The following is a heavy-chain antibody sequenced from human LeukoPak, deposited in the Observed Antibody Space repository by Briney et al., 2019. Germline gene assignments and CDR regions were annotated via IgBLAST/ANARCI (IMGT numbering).Heavy chain of an antibody. D-gene: IGHD6-6*01. CDR3: ARDRQKSGYSSSYAWFDP. CDR2: IYYSGST. J-gene: IGHJ5*02. CDR1: GGSISSGDYY. V-gene: IGHV4-61*08. Sequence: SETLSLTCTVSGGSISSGDYYWSWIRQPPGKGLEWIGYIYYSGSTNYNPSLKSRVTISVDTSKNQFSLKLSSVTAADTAVYYCARDRQKSGYSSSYAWFDPWGQGTLVTVSS.